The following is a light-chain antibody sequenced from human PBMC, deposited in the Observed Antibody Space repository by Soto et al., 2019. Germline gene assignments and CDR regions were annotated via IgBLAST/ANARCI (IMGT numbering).Light chain of an antibody. CDR3: QQYNSWRT. Sequence: EIVMTQSPATLSVSPGERATLSCRASQSVSSNLAWYQQKPGQAPRLLIYGASTRATGIPARFSGSGSGTELSLIISSLQSEDFAVYYCQQYNSWRTFGQGTKLEIK. CDR1: QSVSSN. CDR2: GAS. J-gene: IGKJ2*01. V-gene: IGKV3-15*01.